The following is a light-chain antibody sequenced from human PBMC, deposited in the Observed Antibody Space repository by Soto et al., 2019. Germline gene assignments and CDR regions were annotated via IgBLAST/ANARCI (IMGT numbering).Light chain of an antibody. J-gene: IGKJ1*01. Sequence: EIVLTQSPGTLSLSPGERATLSCRASQSVSNSYLAWYQQRPGQAPRLLIYGASSRATGIPDRFSGSGSGTDFTLAISRLEPEDFAVYYCQRYGSSRTFGQGTKVDI. CDR1: QSVSNSY. CDR3: QRYGSSRT. V-gene: IGKV3-20*01. CDR2: GAS.